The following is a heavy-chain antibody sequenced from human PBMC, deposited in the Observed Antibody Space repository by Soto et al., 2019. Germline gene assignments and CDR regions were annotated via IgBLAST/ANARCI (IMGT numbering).Heavy chain of an antibody. CDR1: GFTFSSYA. Sequence: GGSLRLSCAASGFTFSSYAMSWVRQAPGKGLEWASAISGSGGSTYYADSVKGRFTISRDNSKNTLYLQMNSLRAEDTAVYYCAKGRYYYGSGTIDYWGQGTLVTVSS. V-gene: IGHV3-23*01. D-gene: IGHD3-10*01. CDR3: AKGRYYYGSGTIDY. CDR2: ISGSGGST. J-gene: IGHJ4*02.